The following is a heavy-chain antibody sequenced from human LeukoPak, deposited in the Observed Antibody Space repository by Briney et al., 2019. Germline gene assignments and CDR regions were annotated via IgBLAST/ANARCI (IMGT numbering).Heavy chain of an antibody. Sequence: GGSLRLSCAASGFTFSSYAMSWVRQAPGKGLEWVSAISGSGGSTYYADSVKGRFTISRDNSKNTLYLQMNSLRAEDTAVYYCARESGGIAAAGDYYFDYWGQGTLVTVSS. CDR2: ISGSGGST. CDR1: GFTFSSYA. D-gene: IGHD6-13*01. V-gene: IGHV3-23*01. J-gene: IGHJ4*02. CDR3: ARESGGIAAAGDYYFDY.